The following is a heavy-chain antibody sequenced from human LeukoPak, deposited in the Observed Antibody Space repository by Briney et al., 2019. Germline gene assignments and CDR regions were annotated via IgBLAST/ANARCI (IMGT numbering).Heavy chain of an antibody. CDR2: IKQDGSEK. D-gene: IGHD5-18*01. V-gene: IGHV3-7*01. J-gene: IGHJ6*02. CDR1: GFTFSSYW. Sequence: SGGSLRLSCAASGFTFSSYWMSWVRQAPGKGLEWVANIKQDGSEKYYVDSVKGRFTISRDNAKNSLYLQMNSLRAEDTAVYYCARDTYSYGYYYGMDVWGQGTTVTVSS. CDR3: ARDTYSYGYYYGMDV.